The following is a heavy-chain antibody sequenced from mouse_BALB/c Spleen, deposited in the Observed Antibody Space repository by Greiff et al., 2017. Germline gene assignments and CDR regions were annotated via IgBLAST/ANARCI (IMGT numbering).Heavy chain of an antibody. Sequence: DVQLQESGAELVRPGASVKLSCTASGFNIKDYYMHWVKQRPEQGLEWIGGIDPENGDTEYAPKFQGKATMTADTSTNTAYLQLSSLTSEDTAVYYCNAIGNYFAYWGQGTLVTVSA. D-gene: IGHD2-1*01. CDR1: GFNIKDYY. V-gene: IGHV14-4*02. J-gene: IGHJ3*01. CDR3: NAIGNYFAY. CDR2: IDPENGDT.